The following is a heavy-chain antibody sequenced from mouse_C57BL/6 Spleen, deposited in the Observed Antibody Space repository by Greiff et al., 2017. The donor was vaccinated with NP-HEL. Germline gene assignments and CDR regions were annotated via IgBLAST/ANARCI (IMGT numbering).Heavy chain of an antibody. D-gene: IGHD2-4*01. Sequence: VQLQQPGAELVKPGASVKVSCKASGYTFTSYWMHWVKQRPGQGLEWIGRIHPSDSDTNYNQKFKGKATLTVDKSSSTAYMQLSSLTSEDSAVYFCARPMRPYDYDEGLYAMDYWGQGTSVTVSS. CDR3: ARPMRPYDYDEGLYAMDY. J-gene: IGHJ4*01. V-gene: IGHV1-74*01. CDR1: GYTFTSYW. CDR2: IHPSDSDT.